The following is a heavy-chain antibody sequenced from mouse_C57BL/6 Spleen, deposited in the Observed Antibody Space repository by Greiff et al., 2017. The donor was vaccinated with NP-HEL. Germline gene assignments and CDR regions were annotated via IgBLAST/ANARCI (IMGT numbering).Heavy chain of an antibody. D-gene: IGHD1-1*01. CDR3: AREVATWYFDV. V-gene: IGHV5-16*01. CDR1: GFTFSDYY. CDR2: INYDGSST. J-gene: IGHJ1*03. Sequence: EVMLVESEGGLVQPGSSMKLSCTASGFTFSDYYMAWVRQVPEKGLEWVANINYDGSSTYYLDSLKSRFIISRDNAKNILYLQMSSLKSEDTATYYCAREVATWYFDVWGTGTTVTVSS.